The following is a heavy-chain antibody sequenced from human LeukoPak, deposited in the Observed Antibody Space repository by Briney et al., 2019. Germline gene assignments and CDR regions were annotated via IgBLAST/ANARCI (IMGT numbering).Heavy chain of an antibody. J-gene: IGHJ6*03. CDR1: GGSLSSYY. CDR2: IYTSGST. D-gene: IGHD3-22*01. CDR3: AREYYYDSSGYYYYYYMDV. V-gene: IGHV4-4*07. Sequence: SETLSLTCTVSGGSLSSYYWSWIRQPAGKGLEWIGRIYTSGSTNYNPSLKSRVTMSVDTSKNQFSLKLSSVTAADTAVYYCAREYYYDSSGYYYYYYMDVWGKGTTVTVSS.